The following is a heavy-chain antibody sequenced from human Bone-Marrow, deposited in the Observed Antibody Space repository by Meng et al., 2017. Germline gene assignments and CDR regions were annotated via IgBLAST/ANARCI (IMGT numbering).Heavy chain of an antibody. CDR1: GFTFSSYE. CDR2: SSSSGSTI. V-gene: IGHV3-48*03. D-gene: IGHD3-22*01. J-gene: IGHJ4*02. CDR3: ARGLGNCYFDY. Sequence: GGSLRLFCAASGFTFSSYEMYWVRQAPAKGLEWVSYSSSSGSTIYYADSVKGRFTISRDNAKNSLYLQMNSLRAEDTAVYYCARGLGNCYFDYWGQGTLVTVSS.